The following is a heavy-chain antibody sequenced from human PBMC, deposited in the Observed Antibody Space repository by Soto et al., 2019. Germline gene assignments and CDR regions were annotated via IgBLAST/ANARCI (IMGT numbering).Heavy chain of an antibody. CDR3: GRDPYSGARYYLDL. V-gene: IGHV3-7*01. J-gene: IGHJ4*02. CDR1: GFTFGSYW. Sequence: PGGSLRLSCAASGFTFGSYWMSWFRQAPGKGLEWLATIKMDASEKKYVDSVKGRFTMSRDDSKQTAYLEMKSLRAEDTAVYYCGRDPYSGARYYLDLWGQGTQVTVSS. D-gene: IGHD1-26*01. CDR2: IKMDASEK.